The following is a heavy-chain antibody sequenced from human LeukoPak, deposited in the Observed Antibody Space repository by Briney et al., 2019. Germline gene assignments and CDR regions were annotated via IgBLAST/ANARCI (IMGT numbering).Heavy chain of an antibody. CDR2: IYTSGST. V-gene: IGHV4-61*02. CDR1: GGSISSGSYY. D-gene: IGHD2-21*02. J-gene: IGHJ4*02. Sequence: SETLSLTCTVSGGSISSGSYYWSWIRQPAGKGLEWIGRIYTSGSTSYNPSLKSRVTISVDTSKNQFSLKLSSVTAADTAVYYCARVSCGGDCSIDYWGQGTLVTVSS. CDR3: ARVSCGGDCSIDY.